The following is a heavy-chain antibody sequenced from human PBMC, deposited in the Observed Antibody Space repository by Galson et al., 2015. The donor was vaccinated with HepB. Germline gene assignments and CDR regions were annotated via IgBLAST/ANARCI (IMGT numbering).Heavy chain of an antibody. CDR1: GYSFANNW. V-gene: IGHV5-51*01. J-gene: IGHJ4*02. Sequence: QSGAEVKEPGESLKISCTGSGYSFANNWIVWVRQMPGKGLEWMGLIFPGDSDTRYSPSFQGQVTISADKSISTAYLQWSSLKASDTAFYYCARAQGWERPFDFWGQGALVTVSS. CDR2: IFPGDSDT. CDR3: ARAQGWERPFDF. D-gene: IGHD1-26*01.